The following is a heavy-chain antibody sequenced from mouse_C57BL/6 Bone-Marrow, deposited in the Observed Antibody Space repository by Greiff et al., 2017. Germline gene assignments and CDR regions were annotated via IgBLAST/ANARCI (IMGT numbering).Heavy chain of an antibody. Sequence: EVKLVESGGDLVKPGGSLKLSCAASGFTFSSYGMSWVRQTPDKRLEWVATISSGGSYTYYPDSVKGRFTISRDNAKNTLYLQMSSLKSEDTAMYYCAGHDAGDYFDYWGQGTTLTVSS. CDR1: GFTFSSYG. CDR2: ISSGGSYT. CDR3: AGHDAGDYFDY. J-gene: IGHJ2*01. V-gene: IGHV5-6*01. D-gene: IGHD3-1*01.